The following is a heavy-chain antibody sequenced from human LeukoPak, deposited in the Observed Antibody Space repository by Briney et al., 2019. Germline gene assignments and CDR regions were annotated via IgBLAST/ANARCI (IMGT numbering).Heavy chain of an antibody. CDR2: TYYRSKWYN. V-gene: IGHV6-1*01. CDR3: ARGFPSNPVAFDI. D-gene: IGHD4-11*01. J-gene: IGHJ3*02. Sequence: SQTLSLTCAISGDSVSSNSATWNWIRQSPSRGLEWLGRTYYRSKWYNDHAASVKSRITINPDTSKNQFSLQLNSVTPEDTAVYYCARGFPSNPVAFDIWGQGTMVTVSS. CDR1: GDSVSSNSAT.